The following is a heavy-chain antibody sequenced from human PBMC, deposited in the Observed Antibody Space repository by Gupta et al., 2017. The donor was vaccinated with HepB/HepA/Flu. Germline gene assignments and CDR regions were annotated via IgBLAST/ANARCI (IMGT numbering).Heavy chain of an antibody. CDR3: ARQHEVSLDY. V-gene: IGHV4-39*01. Sequence: TCTVSGGSISSSSYYWGWIRQPPGKGLEWIGNIYYSGSTYYNPSLKSRVTMSVDTSKNQFSLKLSSVTAADTALYYCARQHEVSLDYWGQGTLVTVSS. CDR1: GGSISSSSYY. J-gene: IGHJ4*02. CDR2: IYYSGST.